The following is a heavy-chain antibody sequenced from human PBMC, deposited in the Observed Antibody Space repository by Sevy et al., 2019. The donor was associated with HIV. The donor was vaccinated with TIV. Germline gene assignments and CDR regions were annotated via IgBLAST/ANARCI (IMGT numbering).Heavy chain of an antibody. D-gene: IGHD5-18*01. Sequence: APVKVSCKASGYTFTGYYMHWVRQAPGQGLEWMGWINPNSGGTNYAQKFQGRVTMTRDTSISTAYMELSRLRSDDTAVYYCAREDANLGYSYGYDYWGQGTLVTVSS. CDR2: INPNSGGT. J-gene: IGHJ4*02. CDR1: GYTFTGYY. CDR3: AREDANLGYSYGYDY. V-gene: IGHV1-2*02.